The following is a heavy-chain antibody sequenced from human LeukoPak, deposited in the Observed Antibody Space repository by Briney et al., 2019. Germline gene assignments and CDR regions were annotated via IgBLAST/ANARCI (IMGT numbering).Heavy chain of an antibody. J-gene: IGHJ4*02. D-gene: IGHD3-22*01. CDR3: ARDRQDSSGYYRG. CDR1: GGTFSSYT. V-gene: IGHV1-69*04. CDR2: IIPILGIA. Sequence: SVKVSCKASGGTFSSYTISWVRQAPGQGLECMGRIIPILGIANYAQKFQGRVTITADKSTSTAYMELSSLRSEDTAVYYCARDRQDSSGYYRGWGQGTLVTVSS.